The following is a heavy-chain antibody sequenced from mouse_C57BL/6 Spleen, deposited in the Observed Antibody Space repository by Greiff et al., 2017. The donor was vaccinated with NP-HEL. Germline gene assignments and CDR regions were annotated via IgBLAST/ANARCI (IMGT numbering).Heavy chain of an antibody. CDR2: INPNNGGT. V-gene: IGHV1-26*01. D-gene: IGHD1-1*01. J-gene: IGHJ3*01. Sequence: EVQLQQSGPELVKPGASVKISCKASGYTFTDYYMNWVKQSHGKSLEWIGDINPNNGGTSYNQKFKGKATLTVDKSSSTAYMELRSLTSEDSAVYYCARHYGSSYEFAYWGKGTLVTVSA. CDR3: ARHYGSSYEFAY. CDR1: GYTFTDYY.